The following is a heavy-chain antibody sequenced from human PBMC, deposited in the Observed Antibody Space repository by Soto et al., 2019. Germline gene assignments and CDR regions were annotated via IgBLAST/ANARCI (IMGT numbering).Heavy chain of an antibody. V-gene: IGHV3-74*01. CDR3: VRDSHGDY. CDR1: GFTFSNYW. CDR2: IDHDGPT. Sequence: EVQLVESGGGLVQPGGSLRLSCAGSGFTFSNYWMHWVRQAPGKGLEWVSRIDHDGPTDYADSVRGRFTGSSDNAENTLYLQMNSLRPEDTAVYYCVRDSHGDYWGQGTLVTVAS. J-gene: IGHJ4*02.